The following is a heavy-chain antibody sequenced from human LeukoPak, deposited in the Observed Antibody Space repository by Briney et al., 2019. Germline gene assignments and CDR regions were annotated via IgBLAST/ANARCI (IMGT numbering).Heavy chain of an antibody. J-gene: IGHJ4*02. Sequence: GRSLRLSCAAPGFTFSSYGMHWVRHAPGKGLETVAVISYAGSDKYYAVSGEGRFTISRDNSKNTLYLQMTSLRAEDTAVYNCARSYYDILTGRRHYFDYWGQGTLVTVSS. CDR2: ISYAGSDK. D-gene: IGHD3-9*01. CDR1: GFTFSSYG. V-gene: IGHV3-33*01. CDR3: ARSYYDILTGRRHYFDY.